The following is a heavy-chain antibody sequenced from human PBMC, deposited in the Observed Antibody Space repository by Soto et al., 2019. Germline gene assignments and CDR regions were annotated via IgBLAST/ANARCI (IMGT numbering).Heavy chain of an antibody. J-gene: IGHJ4*02. CDR2: IKSKINGGTT. Sequence: GGSLRLSCAASGFIFSNAWMSWVRQAPGKGLEWVGRIKSKINGGTTDYAAPVRGRFSISRDDSKNTLYLQMSHLKTEDTAVYYCTTDDPINTHWGQGTLVTVSS. V-gene: IGHV3-15*01. CDR1: GFIFSNAW. CDR3: TTDDPINTH.